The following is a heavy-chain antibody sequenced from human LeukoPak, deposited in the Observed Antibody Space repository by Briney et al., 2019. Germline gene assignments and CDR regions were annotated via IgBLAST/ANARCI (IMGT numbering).Heavy chain of an antibody. CDR1: GGTFSSYA. V-gene: IGHV1-69*05. J-gene: IGHJ5*02. CDR3: ARDRCDILTGYYQLNWFDP. Sequence: SVKVSCKASGGTFSSYAISWVRQAPGQGLEWMGGIIPIFGTANYAQKFQGRVTITTDESTSTAYMELSSLRSEDTAVYYCARDRCDILTGYYQLNWFDPWGQGTLVTVSS. D-gene: IGHD3-9*01. CDR2: IIPIFGTA.